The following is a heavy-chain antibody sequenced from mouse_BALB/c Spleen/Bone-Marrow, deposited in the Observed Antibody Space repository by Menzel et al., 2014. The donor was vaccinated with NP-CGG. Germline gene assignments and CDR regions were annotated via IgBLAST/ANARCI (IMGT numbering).Heavy chain of an antibody. D-gene: IGHD2-14*01. CDR3: ARGGYDGAWFAY. CDR1: GYTFTSYY. V-gene: IGHV1S56*01. J-gene: IGHJ3*01. Sequence: QVQLQQSGPELVKPGPSVRISCKASGYTFTSYYIHWVKQRPGQGLEWIGWIYPGNVNTNYNEKFKGKATLTADKSSSTAYMQLSSLTSEDSAVYFGARGGYDGAWFAYWGQGTLVTVSA. CDR2: IYPGNVNT.